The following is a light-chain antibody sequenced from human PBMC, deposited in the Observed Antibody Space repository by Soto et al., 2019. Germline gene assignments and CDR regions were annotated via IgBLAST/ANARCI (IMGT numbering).Light chain of an antibody. CDR3: AAWDDSLNGVV. J-gene: IGLJ2*01. CDR1: SSNIGSHT. Sequence: QCVLTQPPSASGTPGQTIAISWSGGSSNIGSHTVNWYQQLPGTAPRLLIYSNTQRPSGVPDRFSGSKSGTSASLAISGLQSEYEGDYYCAAWDDSLNGVVFGGGTKLTVL. V-gene: IGLV1-44*01. CDR2: SNT.